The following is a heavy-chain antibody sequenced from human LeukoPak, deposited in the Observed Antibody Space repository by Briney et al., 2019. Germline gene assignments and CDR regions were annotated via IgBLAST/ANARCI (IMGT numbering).Heavy chain of an antibody. CDR2: ISSSSSYI. Sequence: GGSQRLACAASGFTFSSYSMNWVRQAPGKGLEWVSSISSSSSYIYYADSVKGRFTISRDNAKNSLYLQMNSLRAEDTAVYYCARDVPPTRGFFDYGRRGTLVTVSS. CDR1: GFTFSSYS. V-gene: IGHV3-21*01. CDR3: ARDVPPTRGFFDY. D-gene: IGHD3-10*01. J-gene: IGHJ4*02.